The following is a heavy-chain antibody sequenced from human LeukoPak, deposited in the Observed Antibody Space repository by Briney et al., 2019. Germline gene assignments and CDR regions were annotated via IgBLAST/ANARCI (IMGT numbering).Heavy chain of an antibody. CDR2: IYHSGST. V-gene: IGHV4-4*02. CDR1: GFTFSNYAM. Sequence: PGGSLRLSCAASGFTFSNYAMNWVRQAPGKGLEWIGEIYHSGSTNYNPSLKSRVTISVDKSKNQFSLKLSSVTAADTAVYYCASPYGSGSPFRYWGQGTLVTVSS. D-gene: IGHD3-10*01. J-gene: IGHJ4*02. CDR3: ASPYGSGSPFRY.